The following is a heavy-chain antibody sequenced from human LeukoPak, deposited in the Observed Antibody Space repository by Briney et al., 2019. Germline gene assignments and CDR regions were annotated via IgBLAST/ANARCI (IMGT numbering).Heavy chain of an antibody. CDR2: INPNSDGT. D-gene: IGHD5-12*01. J-gene: IGHJ4*02. V-gene: IGHV1-2*02. CDR1: GCTFTGNY. CDR3: ARAIVATFATDY. Sequence: ASVKVSCKASGCTFTGNYLHWVRQAPGQGLEWMGWINPNSDGTHYAQKFQGRVTMSRDTSISTAYMELSRLRSDDTAVYYCARAIVATFATDYWGQGTLVTVSS.